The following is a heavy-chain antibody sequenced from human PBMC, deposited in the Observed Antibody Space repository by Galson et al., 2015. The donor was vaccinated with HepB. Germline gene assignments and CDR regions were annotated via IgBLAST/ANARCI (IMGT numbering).Heavy chain of an antibody. CDR3: TRSSLGGNSYSYFDY. Sequence: SLRLSCAASGFIFGNYAMSWFRQAPGKGLEWISFIRSGGYGATTDHAASVKGRFTTSRDESKSIVYLQMNSLRTEDTAVYYCTRSSLGGNSYSYFDYWGQGTLVTVSS. V-gene: IGHV3-49*03. CDR1: GFIFGNYA. CDR2: IRSGGYGATT. D-gene: IGHD5-18*01. J-gene: IGHJ4*02.